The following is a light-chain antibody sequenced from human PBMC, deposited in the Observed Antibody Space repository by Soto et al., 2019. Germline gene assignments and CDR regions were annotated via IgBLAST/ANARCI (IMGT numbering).Light chain of an antibody. CDR2: TNN. CDR1: SSNIGSNA. J-gene: IGLJ1*01. Sequence: QPVLTQPPSASGTPGQRVTISCSGSSSNIGSNAVNWYQQLPGTAPKLLIYTNNQRPSEVPDRFSGSKSGTSASLAISGLQSEDEADYYCSAWDDSLNGYVFGTGTKVTVL. V-gene: IGLV1-44*01. CDR3: SAWDDSLNGYV.